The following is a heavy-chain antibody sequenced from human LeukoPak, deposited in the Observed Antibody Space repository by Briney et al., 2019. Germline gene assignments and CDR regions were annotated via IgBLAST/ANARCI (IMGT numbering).Heavy chain of an antibody. CDR3: ARDRDYYNYFEY. CDR2: IKHDGSEK. D-gene: IGHD3-10*01. CDR1: GFTLSRYW. Sequence: GGSLRLSGAASGFTLSRYWMSWVRQAPGKGLEWVANIKHDGSEKYYVDSVKGRFTISRDNAKNSLYLQMNSLRGEDTAVYYCARDRDYYNYFEYWGQGTLVTVSS. J-gene: IGHJ4*02. V-gene: IGHV3-7*04.